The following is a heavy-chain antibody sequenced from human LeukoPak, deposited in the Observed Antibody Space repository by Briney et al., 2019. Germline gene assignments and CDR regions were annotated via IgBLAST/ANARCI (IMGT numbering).Heavy chain of an antibody. CDR1: GFTFGDYA. CDR2: IRSKAYGGTT. V-gene: IGHV3-49*03. CDR3: TRGSSGYYYYGMDV. D-gene: IGHD6-19*01. Sequence: GGSLRLFCTTSGFTFGDYAMSWFRQAPGKGLEWVGFIRSKAYGGTTECAASVKGRFTISRDDSKSIAYLQMNSLKTEDTAVYYCTRGSSGYYYYGMDVWGQGTTVTVSS. J-gene: IGHJ6*02.